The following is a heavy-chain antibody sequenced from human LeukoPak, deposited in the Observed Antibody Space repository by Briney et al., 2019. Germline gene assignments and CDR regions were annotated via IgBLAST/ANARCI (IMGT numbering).Heavy chain of an antibody. CDR1: GYTFTSYG. D-gene: IGHD6-13*01. J-gene: IGHJ6*02. V-gene: IGHV1-18*01. CDR2: ISAYNGNT. Sequence: ASVKVSCKASGYTFTSYGISWVRQAPGQGLERMGWISAYNGNTNYAQKLQGRVTMTTDTSTSTAYMELRSLRSDDTAVYYCARDRSAAGFYYYYGMDVWGQGTTVTVSS. CDR3: ARDRSAAGFYYYYGMDV.